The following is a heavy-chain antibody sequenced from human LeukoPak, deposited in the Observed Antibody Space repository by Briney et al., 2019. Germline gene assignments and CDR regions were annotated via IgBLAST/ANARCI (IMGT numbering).Heavy chain of an antibody. CDR1: GFTFSDYY. CDR3: ASGKYYFDY. J-gene: IGHJ4*02. Sequence: GGSLRLSCAASGFTFSDYYMSWIRQAPGKGLEGVLYISSSGDTIYYADSVKGRFTVSRDNAKNSLYLQMDSLRAEDTAVYYCASGKYYFDYWGQGTLVTVSS. CDR2: ISSSGDTI. V-gene: IGHV3-11*04.